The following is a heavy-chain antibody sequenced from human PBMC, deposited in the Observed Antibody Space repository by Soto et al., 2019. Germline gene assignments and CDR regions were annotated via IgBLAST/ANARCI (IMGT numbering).Heavy chain of an antibody. CDR1: SGSISSSSYY. CDR2: IYYSGST. Sequence: QLQLQESGPGLVKPSETLSLTCTVSSGSISSSSYYWGWIRQPPGKGLEWIGSIYYSGSTYYNPSLKSRVTISVDTSKNQFSLKLSSVTAADTAVYYCAGIPAAIGVGWFDPWGQGTLVTVSS. CDR3: AGIPAAIGVGWFDP. D-gene: IGHD2-2*02. J-gene: IGHJ5*02. V-gene: IGHV4-39*01.